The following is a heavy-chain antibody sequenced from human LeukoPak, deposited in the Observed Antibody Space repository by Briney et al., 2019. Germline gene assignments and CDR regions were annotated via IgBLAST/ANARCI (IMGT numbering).Heavy chain of an antibody. CDR1: GFTLSSYA. CDR2: ISGSGGST. Sequence: GGSLRLSCAASGFTLSSYAMSWVRQAPGKGLEWVSAISGSGGSTYYADSVKGRFTISRENSKNTLYLQMNSLRAAEPAVYYFAKCYEFWQGDQHDDAFDIWGQGTMVSVSS. J-gene: IGHJ3*02. D-gene: IGHD3-3*01. V-gene: IGHV3-23*01. CDR3: AKCYEFWQGDQHDDAFDI.